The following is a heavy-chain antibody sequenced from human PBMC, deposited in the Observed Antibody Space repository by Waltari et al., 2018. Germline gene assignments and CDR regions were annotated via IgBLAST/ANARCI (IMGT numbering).Heavy chain of an antibody. CDR1: GGAISTYY. CDR3: AGGEEKYYFDY. Sequence: QVQVQESGPGLVKPSENLSLTCSVSGGAISTYYWSWIRQPAGKGLEWIGRIYTSGSTQYNPSLKSRVTMSVETSKNQFSLKLSSVTAADTAVYYCAGGEEKYYFDYWGQGTLITVSA. V-gene: IGHV4-4*07. CDR2: IYTSGST. J-gene: IGHJ4*02. D-gene: IGHD1-26*01.